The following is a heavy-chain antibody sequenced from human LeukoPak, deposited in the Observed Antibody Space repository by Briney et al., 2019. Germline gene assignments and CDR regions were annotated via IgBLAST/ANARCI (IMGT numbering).Heavy chain of an antibody. CDR2: IRYDGSNK. D-gene: IGHD2-8*01. Sequence: GGSLRLSCAASGFTFSSYGMHWVRQAPGKGLEWVAFIRYDGSNKYYADSVKGRFTISRDNSKNTLYLQMNSLRAEDTAVYYCAKGTPLYCTNGVCNGDYFDYWGQGTLVTVSS. CDR3: AKGTPLYCTNGVCNGDYFDY. J-gene: IGHJ4*02. V-gene: IGHV3-30*02. CDR1: GFTFSSYG.